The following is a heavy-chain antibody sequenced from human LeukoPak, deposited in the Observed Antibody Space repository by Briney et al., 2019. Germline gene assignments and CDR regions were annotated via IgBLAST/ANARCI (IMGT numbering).Heavy chain of an antibody. Sequence: GGSLRLSCAASGFTLSNTWMYWVRQGPGKGLVWVSRIYNDETSATYADSVKGRFTISRDNAKNTLYLQMDSLRVDDTAVYYCARGAPIDYWGQGTLVTVSS. CDR3: ARGAPIDY. V-gene: IGHV3-74*01. CDR2: IYNDETSA. J-gene: IGHJ4*02. CDR1: GFTLSNTW.